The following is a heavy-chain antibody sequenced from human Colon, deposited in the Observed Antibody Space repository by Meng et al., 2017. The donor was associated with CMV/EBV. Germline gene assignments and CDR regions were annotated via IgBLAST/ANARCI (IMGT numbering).Heavy chain of an antibody. Sequence: SEPLSLTCTVPGDSISSGDYYWSWIRQSPGKGLEWIGYIYDSGSTFYSPTLRSRVVVSVDKSTNQFFLRLTSVTAADTAVYYCARQQGSGSYVDSFDNWGQGILVTVSS. J-gene: IGHJ4*02. D-gene: IGHD3-10*01. CDR2: IYDSGST. V-gene: IGHV4-30-4*01. CDR1: GDSISSGDYY. CDR3: ARQQGSGSYVDSFDN.